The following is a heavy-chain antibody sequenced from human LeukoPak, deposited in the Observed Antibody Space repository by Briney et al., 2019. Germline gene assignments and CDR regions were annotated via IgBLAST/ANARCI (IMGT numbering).Heavy chain of an antibody. V-gene: IGHV4-59*01. CDR2: TSYSGNT. J-gene: IGHJ5*02. CDR3: TRAPRKAWFDP. CDR1: GGSISSYY. D-gene: IGHD1-14*01. Sequence: SETLSLTCTVSGGSISSYYWSWIRQPPGEGLEWIGYTSYSGNTNYNPSLKSRVTMSVDTSRKQFSLRLTSVTAADTAVYYCTRAPRKAWFDPWGQGTLVTVSS.